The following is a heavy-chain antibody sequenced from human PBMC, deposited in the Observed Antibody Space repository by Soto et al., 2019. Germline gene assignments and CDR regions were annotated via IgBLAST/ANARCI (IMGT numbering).Heavy chain of an antibody. D-gene: IGHD2-8*01. CDR2: ISSDGTTT. CDR1: GITFRKYW. CDR3: AIQDCTNDVCLEADVTVGGALED. Sequence: EVQLVESGGGLVQTGKALRLSCAASGITFRKYWMHWVRQAPGKGPVWVSYISSDGTTTDYVDSVKGRFTISRDNAKNTLNLRMDSLRVEDTAVYYCAIQDCTNDVCLEADVTVGGALEDCGQGAQVTVSS. J-gene: IGHJ1*01. V-gene: IGHV3-74*01.